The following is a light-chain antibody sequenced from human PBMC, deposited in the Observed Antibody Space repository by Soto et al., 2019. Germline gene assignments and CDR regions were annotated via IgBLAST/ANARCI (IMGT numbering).Light chain of an antibody. CDR1: SSDVGRYKY. Sequence: QSALTQPASVSGSPGQSITISCTGTSSDVGRYKYVSWYQQHPGKVPKLMIYEVSNRPSGVSSRFSGSKSGNTASLTISGLQAEDEADYYCSSYTTTTTRVFGGGTTLTVL. CDR2: EVS. J-gene: IGLJ3*02. V-gene: IGLV2-14*01. CDR3: SSYTTTTTRV.